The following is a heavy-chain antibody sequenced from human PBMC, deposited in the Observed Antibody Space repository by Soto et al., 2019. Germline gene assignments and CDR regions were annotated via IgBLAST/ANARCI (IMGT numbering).Heavy chain of an antibody. CDR2: IYYSGST. Sequence: SETLSLTCTVSGGSISSGGYYWSWIRQHPGKGLEWIGYIYYSGSTYYNPSLKSRVTISVDTSKNQFSLKLSSVTAADTAVYYCARAPSHFWSGYTSYYFDYWGQGTLVTVSS. D-gene: IGHD3-3*02. J-gene: IGHJ4*02. CDR1: GGSISSGGYY. CDR3: ARAPSHFWSGYTSYYFDY. V-gene: IGHV4-31*03.